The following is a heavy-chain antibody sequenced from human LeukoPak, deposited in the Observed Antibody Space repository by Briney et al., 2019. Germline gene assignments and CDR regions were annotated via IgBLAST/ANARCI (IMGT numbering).Heavy chain of an antibody. J-gene: IGHJ6*02. D-gene: IGHD3-9*01. CDR3: ARDYDILTGYYGMDV. CDR1: GFTFSSYS. V-gene: IGHV3-21*01. Sequence: GGSLRLSCAASGFTFSSYSMNRVRQAPGKGLEWVSSISSSSSYIYYADSVKGRFTISRDNAKNSLYLQMNSLRAEDTAVYYCARDYDILTGYYGMDVWGQGTTVTVSS. CDR2: ISSSSSYI.